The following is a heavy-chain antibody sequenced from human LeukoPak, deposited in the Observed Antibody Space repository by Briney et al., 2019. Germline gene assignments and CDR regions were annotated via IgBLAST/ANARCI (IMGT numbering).Heavy chain of an antibody. D-gene: IGHD1-26*01. J-gene: IGHJ4*02. V-gene: IGHV3-11*04. Sequence: GGSLRLSCAASGFTFSDYYMSWIRQAPGKGLEWVSYISSSGSTIHYADSVKGRFTISRDNAKNSLYLQMNNLRAEDTAMYYCARVRGSYCSDYWGQGTLVTVSS. CDR1: GFTFSDYY. CDR2: ISSSGSTI. CDR3: ARVRGSYCSDY.